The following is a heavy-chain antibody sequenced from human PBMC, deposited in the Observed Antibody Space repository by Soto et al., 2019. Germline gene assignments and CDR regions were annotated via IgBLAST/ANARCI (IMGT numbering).Heavy chain of an antibody. Sequence: GASVKVSCKASGYSFSSYGIHWVRQAPGQGLEWMGRIITILGITNYAQKFQDRVTITTDKSTSTAYMELSSLRSEDTAVYYCARDGYSSSWHYYGLDVWGQGTTVIVSS. CDR3: ARDGYSSSWHYYGLDV. D-gene: IGHD6-13*01. CDR1: GYSFSSYG. V-gene: IGHV1-69*04. J-gene: IGHJ6*02. CDR2: IITILGIT.